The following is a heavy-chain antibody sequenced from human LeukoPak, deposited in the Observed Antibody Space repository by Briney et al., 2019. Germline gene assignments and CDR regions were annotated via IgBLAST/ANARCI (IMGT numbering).Heavy chain of an antibody. D-gene: IGHD2-15*01. CDR1: GGSFSGYY. CDR3: ARANPRKYCSGGSCSKVYYYYYGMDV. CDR2: INHSGST. J-gene: IGHJ6*02. V-gene: IGHV4-34*01. Sequence: SETLSLTCAVYGGSFSGYYWSWIRQPPGKGLGWIGEINHSGSTNYNPSLKSRVTISVDTSKNQFSLKLSPVTAADTAVYHCARANPRKYCSGGSCSKVYYYYYGMDVWGQGTTVTVSS.